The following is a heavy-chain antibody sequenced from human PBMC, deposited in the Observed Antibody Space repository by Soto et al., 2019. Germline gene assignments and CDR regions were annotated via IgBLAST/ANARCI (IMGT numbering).Heavy chain of an antibody. CDR2: IIPIFGTA. CDR1: GGTFSSCA. CDR3: ARGSAGDIVEVVAATPAYYYGMDV. V-gene: IGHV1-69*13. D-gene: IGHD2-15*01. Sequence: SVKVSCKASGGTFSSCAISWVRQAPGQGLEWMGGIIPIFGTANYAQKFQGRVTITADESTSTAYMELSSLRSEDTAVYYCARGSAGDIVEVVAATPAYYYGMDVWGQGTTVTVSS. J-gene: IGHJ6*02.